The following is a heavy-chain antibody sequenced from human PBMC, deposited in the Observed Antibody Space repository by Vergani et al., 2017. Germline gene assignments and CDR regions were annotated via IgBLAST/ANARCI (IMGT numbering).Heavy chain of an antibody. V-gene: IGHV3-49*04. CDR3: TRDMAGLCSGGSCYWVDYYYYGMDV. CDR2: IRSKAYGGTT. D-gene: IGHD2-15*01. CDR1: GFTFGDYA. J-gene: IGHJ6*02. Sequence: EVQLVESGGGLVQPGRSLRLSCTASGFTFGDYAMSWVRQAPGKGLEWVGFIRSKAYGGTTEYAASVKGSFTISRDDSKSIAYLQMNSLKTEDTAVYYCTRDMAGLCSGGSCYWVDYYYYGMDVWGQGP.